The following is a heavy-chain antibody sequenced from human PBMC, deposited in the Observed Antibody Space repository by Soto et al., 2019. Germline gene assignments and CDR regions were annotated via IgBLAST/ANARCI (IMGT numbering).Heavy chain of an antibody. CDR2: LSDSGVSP. V-gene: IGHV3-23*01. J-gene: IGHJ4*02. CDR3: ARETVGAFDY. Sequence: GGSLRLSCAGSGFPFSSYAMSWVRQAPEKGLEWVSALSDSGVSPYYADSVKGRFTISRDNSKNTLYLQMDSLRVEDTALYYCARETVGAFDYWGQGTLVTVSS. D-gene: IGHD1-26*01. CDR1: GFPFSSYA.